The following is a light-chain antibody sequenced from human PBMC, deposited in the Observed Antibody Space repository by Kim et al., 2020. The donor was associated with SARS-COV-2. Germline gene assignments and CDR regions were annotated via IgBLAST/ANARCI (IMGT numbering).Light chain of an antibody. CDR3: QQRSNWPPRYT. CDR2: DAS. V-gene: IGKV3-11*01. J-gene: IGKJ2*01. CDR1: QSVSSY. Sequence: EIVLTQSPATLSLSPGERATLSCRASQSVSSYLAWYQQKPGQAPRLLIYDASNRATGIPARFSGSGSGTDFTLTISSLEPEDFAVYYCQQRSNWPPRYTFGQETKRRS.